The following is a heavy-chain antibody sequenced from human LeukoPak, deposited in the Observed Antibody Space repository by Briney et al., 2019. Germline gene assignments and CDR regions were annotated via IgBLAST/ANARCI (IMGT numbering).Heavy chain of an antibody. CDR1: GFTFRSHW. D-gene: IGHD6-19*01. CDR3: AREGGNGWSPDY. J-gene: IGHJ4*02. V-gene: IGHV3-7*03. Sequence: GGSLRLSCAASGFTFRSHWMSWVRQAPGKGLEWVANIKQEGSEKYYVDSVKGRFTVSRDNAKNSLYLQINSLRAEDTAVYYCAREGGNGWSPDYWGQGTLVTVSS. CDR2: IKQEGSEK.